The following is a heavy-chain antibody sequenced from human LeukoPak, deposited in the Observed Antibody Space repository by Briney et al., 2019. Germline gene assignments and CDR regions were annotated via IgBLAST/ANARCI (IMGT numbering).Heavy chain of an antibody. CDR2: INPSGGST. Sequence: ASVKVSCKASASTFTNYYIHWVRQAPGQGLGWVGIINPSGGSTSFAQKFQGGVTMTRDTTTSAVYMELSRLRSEDTAVYFCARDGGATTGTPYYYGLDVWGQGTTVTVSS. J-gene: IGHJ6*02. V-gene: IGHV1-46*01. CDR1: ASTFTNYY. D-gene: IGHD1-26*01. CDR3: ARDGGATTGTPYYYGLDV.